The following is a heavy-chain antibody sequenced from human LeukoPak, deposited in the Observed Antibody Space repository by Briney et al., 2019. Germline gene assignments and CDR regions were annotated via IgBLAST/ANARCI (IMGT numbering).Heavy chain of an antibody. Sequence: SETLSLTCTVSGGSISSYYWSWIRQPAGKGLESIGHISTSGSTNYNPSLKSRVTMSVDTSKNQFSLKLSSVTAADTAVYYCARVSYDSSGYYHDPYWGQGTLVIVSS. V-gene: IGHV4-4*07. CDR3: ARVSYDSSGYYHDPY. D-gene: IGHD3-22*01. CDR1: GGSISSYY. J-gene: IGHJ4*02. CDR2: ISTSGST.